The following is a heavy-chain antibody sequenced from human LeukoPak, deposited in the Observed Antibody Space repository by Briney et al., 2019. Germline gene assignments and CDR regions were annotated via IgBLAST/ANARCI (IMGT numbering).Heavy chain of an antibody. CDR3: AREQYQLLWGYYMDV. V-gene: IGHV1-46*01. CDR1: GYTFTSYY. CDR2: INPSGGST. Sequence: ASVKVSCKASGYTFTSYYMHWVRQAPGQGLEWMGIINPSGGSTSYAQKFQGRVTMTRDMSTSTVYMELSSLRSDDTAVYYCAREQYQLLWGYYMDVWGKGTTVAVSS. J-gene: IGHJ6*03. D-gene: IGHD2-2*01.